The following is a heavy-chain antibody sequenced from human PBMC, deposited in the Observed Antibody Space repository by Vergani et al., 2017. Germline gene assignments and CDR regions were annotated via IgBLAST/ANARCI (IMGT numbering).Heavy chain of an antibody. CDR1: GASVNSYY. V-gene: IGHV4-59*02. D-gene: IGHD3-10*01. J-gene: IGHJ4*02. Sequence: QVQLQASGPGLVKPSETLFLTCTVSGASVNSYYWSWIRQPPGKGLEWMGYVSFRGDTLYDPSVKGRMTISLNTSSNQFSLYLTSVTAADTAVYYCARSRIYYGAGSPDYWGQGTLVTVSS. CDR3: ARSRIYYGAGSPDY. CDR2: VSFRGDT.